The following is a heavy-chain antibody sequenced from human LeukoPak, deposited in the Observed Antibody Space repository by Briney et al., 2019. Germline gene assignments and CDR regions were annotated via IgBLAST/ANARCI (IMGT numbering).Heavy chain of an antibody. J-gene: IGHJ4*02. CDR3: ARRAPYGSGSYLYFDH. Sequence: SETLSLTCTVSGGSISSYYWSWIRQPPGKGLEWIGYIYYSGSTNYNPSLKSRVTISVDTSKNQFSLKLSSVTAADMAVYYCARRAPYGSGSYLYFDHWGQGTLVTVSS. D-gene: IGHD3-10*01. CDR2: IYYSGST. CDR1: GGSISSYY. V-gene: IGHV4-59*08.